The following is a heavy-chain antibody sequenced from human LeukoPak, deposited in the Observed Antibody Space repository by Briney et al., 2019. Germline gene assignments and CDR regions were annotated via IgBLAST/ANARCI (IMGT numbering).Heavy chain of an antibody. CDR3: AREDGAARFMDV. Sequence: SETLSLTCAVYGGSFSGYYWSWIRQPPGKGLEWIGEINHSGSTNYNPSLKSRVTISVDTSKNQFSLKLSSVTAADTAVYYCAREDGAARFMDVWGKGTTVTVSS. CDR2: INHSGST. J-gene: IGHJ6*03. CDR1: GGSFSGYY. V-gene: IGHV4-34*01. D-gene: IGHD6-6*01.